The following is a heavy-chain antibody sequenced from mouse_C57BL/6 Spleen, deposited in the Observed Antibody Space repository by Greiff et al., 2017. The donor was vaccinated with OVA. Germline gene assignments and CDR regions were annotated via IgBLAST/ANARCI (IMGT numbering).Heavy chain of an antibody. D-gene: IGHD2-5*01. CDR2: IYPGSGNT. V-gene: IGHV1-66*01. CDR3: ASSQYSNYGYAMDY. CDR1: GYSFTSYY. Sequence: VQLQQSGPELVKPGASVKISCKASGYSFTSYYIHWVKQRPGQGLEWIGWIYPGSGNTKYNEKFKGKATLTADTSSSTAYMQLSSLTSEDSAVYYCASSQYSNYGYAMDYWGQGTSVTVSS. J-gene: IGHJ4*01.